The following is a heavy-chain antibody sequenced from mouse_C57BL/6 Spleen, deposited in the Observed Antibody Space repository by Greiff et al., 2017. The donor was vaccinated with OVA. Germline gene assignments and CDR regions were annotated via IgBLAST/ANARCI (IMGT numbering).Heavy chain of an antibody. D-gene: IGHD1-1*01. V-gene: IGHV5-17*01. CDR3: ARGYYGSSYDWYFDV. CDR1: GFTFSDYG. CDR2: ISSGSSTI. Sequence: EVQVVESGGGLVKPGGSLKLSCAASGFTFSDYGMHWVRQAPEKGLAWVAYISSGSSTIYYADTVKGRFTISRDNAKNTLFLQMTSLRSEDTAMYYCARGYYGSSYDWYFDVWGTGTTVTVSS. J-gene: IGHJ1*03.